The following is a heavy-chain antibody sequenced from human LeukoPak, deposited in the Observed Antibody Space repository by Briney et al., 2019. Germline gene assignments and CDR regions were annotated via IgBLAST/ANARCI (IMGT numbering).Heavy chain of an antibody. V-gene: IGHV4-39*07. Sequence: SETLSLTCTVSGGSISSSSYYWGWIRQPPAKGLEWIGSIYYSGSTYYNPSLKSRVTISVDTSKNQFSLKLSSVTAADTAVYYCAGHVSAAAGGRWGQGTLVTVSS. J-gene: IGHJ4*02. CDR3: AGHVSAAAGGR. CDR2: IYYSGST. D-gene: IGHD6-13*01. CDR1: GGSISSSSYY.